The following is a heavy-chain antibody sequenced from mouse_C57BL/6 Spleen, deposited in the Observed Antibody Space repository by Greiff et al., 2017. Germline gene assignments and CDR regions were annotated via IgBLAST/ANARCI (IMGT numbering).Heavy chain of an antibody. CDR2: IDPEDGET. CDR3: AVTAQAPFAY. V-gene: IGHV14-2*01. Sequence: EVKLMESGAELVKPGASVKLSCTASGFNIKDYYMHWVKQRTEQGLEWIGRIDPEDGETKYAPKFQGKATITADTSSNTAYLHLSSLTSEDTAVDYCAVTAQAPFAYWGQGTLVTVSA. D-gene: IGHD3-2*02. J-gene: IGHJ3*01. CDR1: GFNIKDYY.